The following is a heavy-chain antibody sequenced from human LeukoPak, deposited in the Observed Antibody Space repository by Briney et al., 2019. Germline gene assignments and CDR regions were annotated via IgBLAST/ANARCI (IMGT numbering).Heavy chain of an antibody. J-gene: IGHJ4*02. CDR1: GFTFLNYV. V-gene: IGHV3-23*01. Sequence: GSLRVSCVASGFTFLNYVMSWVRQAPGKGLEWVATISASYGSTHYAHSVKGRFTISRDNSKNTLYLQMNSLRADDTAVYYCAKKYYYGSGTYLYHFDYWGQGTLVTVSS. CDR3: AKKYYYGSGTYLYHFDY. CDR2: ISASYGST. D-gene: IGHD3-10*01.